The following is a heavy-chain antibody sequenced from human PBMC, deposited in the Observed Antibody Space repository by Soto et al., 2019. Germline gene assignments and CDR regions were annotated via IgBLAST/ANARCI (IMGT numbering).Heavy chain of an antibody. Sequence: QVQLQESGPGLVRPSQTLSLTCTVSAGSISTINYYWSWIRQHPEKGLEWIGYISYSGSTFYHSSLMSRVTISLDTSKKQFSLTLTSVTAADTAVYYCARSAQWDRFDPWGQGTMVTVSS. D-gene: IGHD1-26*01. V-gene: IGHV4-31*03. J-gene: IGHJ3*01. CDR1: AGSISTINYY. CDR2: ISYSGST. CDR3: ARSAQWDRFDP.